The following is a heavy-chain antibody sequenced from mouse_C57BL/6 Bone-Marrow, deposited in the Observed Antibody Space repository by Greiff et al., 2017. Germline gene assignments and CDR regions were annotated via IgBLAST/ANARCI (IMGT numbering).Heavy chain of an antibody. Sequence: VQLQQSGAELVKPGASVKISCKASGYAFSSYWMNWVKQRPGKGLEWIGQIYPGDGDTNYNGKFKGKATLTADKSSSTADMQLSSLTSEDSAVYFCARISYYGSSSAWFAYWGQGTLVTVSA. J-gene: IGHJ3*01. D-gene: IGHD1-1*01. V-gene: IGHV1-80*01. CDR3: ARISYYGSSSAWFAY. CDR1: GYAFSSYW. CDR2: IYPGDGDT.